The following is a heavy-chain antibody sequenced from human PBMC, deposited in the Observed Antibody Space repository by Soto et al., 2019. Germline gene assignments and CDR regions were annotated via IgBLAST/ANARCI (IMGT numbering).Heavy chain of an antibody. CDR3: ARGGVLLWFGELFLYNWFDP. D-gene: IGHD3-10*01. CDR2: INHSGST. J-gene: IGHJ5*02. Sequence: ASETLSLTCAVYGGSFSGYYWSWIRQPPGKGLEWIGEINHSGSTNYNPSLKSRVTISVDTSKNQFFLKLSSVTAADTAVYYCARGGVLLWFGELFLYNWFDPWGQGTLVTVSS. CDR1: GGSFSGYY. V-gene: IGHV4-34*01.